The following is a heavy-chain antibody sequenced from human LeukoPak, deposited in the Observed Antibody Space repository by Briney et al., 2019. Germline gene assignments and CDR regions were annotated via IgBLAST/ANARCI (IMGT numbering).Heavy chain of an antibody. V-gene: IGHV1-18*01. J-gene: IGHJ4*02. D-gene: IGHD4-4*01. CDR3: ARDFNYVGFDY. CDR1: GYTFTSYG. CDR2: ISAYNGNT. Sequence: GASVKVSCKASGYTFTSYGISWVRQAPGQGLEWMGWISAYNGNTNYAQKLQGRDTMTTDTSTSTAYMELRSLRSDDTTVYYCARDFNYVGFDYWGQGTLVTVSS.